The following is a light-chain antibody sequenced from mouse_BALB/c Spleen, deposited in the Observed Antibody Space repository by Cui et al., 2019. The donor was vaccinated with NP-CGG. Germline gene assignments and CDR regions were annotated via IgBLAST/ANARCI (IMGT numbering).Light chain of an antibody. CDR3: ALWYSNHWV. J-gene: IGLJ1*01. Sequence: QAFVTQSSALTRSRGEPVTLTCRSSTGAVTNSNYANWVQEKPDHLFTGLIGGTNNRAPGVPARFSGSLIGDKAALTITGAQTEDEAIYFCALWYSNHWVFGGGTKLTVL. CDR1: TGAVTNSNY. V-gene: IGLV1*01. CDR2: GTN.